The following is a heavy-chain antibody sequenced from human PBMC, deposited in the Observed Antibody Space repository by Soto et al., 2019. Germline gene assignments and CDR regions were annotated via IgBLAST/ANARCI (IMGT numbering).Heavy chain of an antibody. V-gene: IGHV1-69*01. Sequence: QVHLVQSAAEVKKPGSSVRVSCTGSGGTFGRNTIVWVQQAPEQGLECMGHIVPIFGTFKYAQKFQGRVTFTADESTTTASMDLSSLTSEDTAVYFCARDLNWALDYWGQGTLVTVSS. CDR2: IVPIFGTF. J-gene: IGHJ4*02. CDR1: GGTFGRNT. CDR3: ARDLNWALDY. D-gene: IGHD7-27*01.